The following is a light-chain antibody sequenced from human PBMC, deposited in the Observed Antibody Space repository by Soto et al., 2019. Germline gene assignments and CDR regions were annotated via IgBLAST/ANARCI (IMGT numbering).Light chain of an antibody. CDR3: QQYNSYSLT. CDR1: QSISSW. V-gene: IGKV1-5*03. J-gene: IGKJ4*01. CDR2: KAS. Sequence: DIQMTQSPSTLSASVGDRVTITCRASQSISSWLAWYQQRPGKAPKLLIYKASSLESGVPSRFSGSGSGTDFTLTISSLQPDDFATYHCQQYNSYSLTFGGGTKVEIK.